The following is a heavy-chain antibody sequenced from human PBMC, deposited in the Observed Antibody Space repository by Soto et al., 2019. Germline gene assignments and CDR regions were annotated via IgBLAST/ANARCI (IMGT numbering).Heavy chain of an antibody. CDR1: GYSVGYYG. J-gene: IGHJ6*02. CDR3: ARYVDENAVGYFSYYGMDV. V-gene: IGHV1-18*01. CDR2: ISGYNGET. D-gene: IGHD3-10*01. Sequence: ASVKVSCKASGYSVGYYGITWVRQAPGQGLEWLGWISGYNGETKYPQKFQGRVTLTTDTSTSTAYMELRSLRSDDTAVYYCARYVDENAVGYFSYYGMDVWGQGTTVTVSS.